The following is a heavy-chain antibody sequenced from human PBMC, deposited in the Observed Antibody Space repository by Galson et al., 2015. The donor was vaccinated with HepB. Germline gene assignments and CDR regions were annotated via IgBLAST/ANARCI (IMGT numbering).Heavy chain of an antibody. V-gene: IGHV3-48*03. CDR1: GFTFSSYE. CDR2: ISSSGSTI. D-gene: IGHD2-15*01. Sequence: SLRLSCAASGFTFSSYEMNWVRQAPGKGLEWVPYISSSGSTIYYVDSVKGRFTISRDNAKNSLYLQMNSLRAEDTAVYYCARDQGYCSGGSCYGADYYYGMDVWGQGTTVTVSS. J-gene: IGHJ6*02. CDR3: ARDQGYCSGGSCYGADYYYGMDV.